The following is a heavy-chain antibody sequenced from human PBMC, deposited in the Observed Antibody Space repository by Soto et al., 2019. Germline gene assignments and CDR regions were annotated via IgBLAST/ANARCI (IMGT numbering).Heavy chain of an antibody. J-gene: IGHJ4*02. D-gene: IGHD1-1*01. Sequence: ASVKVSCKASGYTFTTYYMHWLRQARGQGLEWMGVITPSSGSTRYEQKFQDRVTMTRDTSTSTVYIELSSLRSEDTAVYYCARAGSTKTSAIDYWGQGTLVTVSS. CDR3: ARAGSTKTSAIDY. CDR1: GYTFTTYY. CDR2: ITPSSGST. V-gene: IGHV1-46*01.